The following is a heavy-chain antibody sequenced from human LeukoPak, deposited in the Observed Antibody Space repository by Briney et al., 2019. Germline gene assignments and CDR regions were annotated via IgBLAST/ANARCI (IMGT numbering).Heavy chain of an antibody. CDR3: AKDRAGNSWNFDY. J-gene: IGHJ4*02. Sequence: GGSLRLSCAASGFTFSSYEMNWVRQAPGKGLEWVSYISSSGSTIYYADSVKGRFTISRDTSNKMVYLQMNSQRTEDMAIYYCAKDRAGNSWNFDYWGQGTLVAVSS. V-gene: IGHV3-48*03. D-gene: IGHD6-13*01. CDR1: GFTFSSYE. CDR2: ISSSGSTI.